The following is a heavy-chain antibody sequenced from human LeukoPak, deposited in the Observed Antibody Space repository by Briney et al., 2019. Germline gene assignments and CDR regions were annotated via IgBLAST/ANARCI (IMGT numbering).Heavy chain of an antibody. CDR1: GFTVSSNY. Sequence: GGSLRLSCAASGFTVSSNYMSWVRQAPGKGLEWVSAISGSGGSTYYADSVKGRFTISRDNSKNTLYLQMNSLRAEDTAVYYCAKHHYYDSSGPNWFDPWGQGTLVTVSS. D-gene: IGHD3-22*01. CDR3: AKHHYYDSSGPNWFDP. CDR2: ISGSGGST. J-gene: IGHJ5*02. V-gene: IGHV3-23*01.